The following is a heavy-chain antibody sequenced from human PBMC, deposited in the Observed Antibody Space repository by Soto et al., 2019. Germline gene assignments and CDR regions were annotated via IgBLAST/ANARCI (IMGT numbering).Heavy chain of an antibody. Sequence: EVQLVESGGGLVQPGGSLRLSCGASGFTFSNYWMYWVRQAPGEGLVWVSRINSDGSVSSYADSVSGRLTICRYNVKNTLXXXMXXLXAXXXXXXXXXXXXXXXGXCYSLAGSFYYYMDVWGKGTTVTVFS. CDR3: XXXXXXXGXCYSLAGSFYYYMDV. J-gene: IGHJ6*03. D-gene: IGHD2-15*01. CDR2: INSDGSVS. CDR1: GFTFSNYW. V-gene: IGHV3-74*01.